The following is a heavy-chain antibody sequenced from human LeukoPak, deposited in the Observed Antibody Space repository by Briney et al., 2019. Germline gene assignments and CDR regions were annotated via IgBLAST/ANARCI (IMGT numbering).Heavy chain of an antibody. J-gene: IGHJ5*02. V-gene: IGHV3-30*01. Sequence: GRSQRLSCAASGFTISSYAMHWVRQAPGKGLEWMAVVSYDGTQKKYADSVKGRFTISRDNSKNTLYLQMDSLRVEDMAVYYCARSPVATAVNYWFDPWGQGTLVTVSS. D-gene: IGHD2-21*01. CDR2: VSYDGTQK. CDR3: ARSPVATAVNYWFDP. CDR1: GFTISSYA.